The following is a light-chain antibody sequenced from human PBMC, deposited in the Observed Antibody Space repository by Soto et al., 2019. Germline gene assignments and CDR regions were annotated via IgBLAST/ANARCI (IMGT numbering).Light chain of an antibody. J-gene: IGKJ2*01. Sequence: DIQLTQSPPFLSASVGDRVTLTCRASQGISSLLAWYQQKPGKAPKLLIYGVSTLQSGVPSRFRGSGPGTDFSLTIINLQPEDFGTYHCQQLNYYPYTFGQGTKVEIK. CDR1: QGISSL. CDR2: GVS. CDR3: QQLNYYPYT. V-gene: IGKV1-9*01.